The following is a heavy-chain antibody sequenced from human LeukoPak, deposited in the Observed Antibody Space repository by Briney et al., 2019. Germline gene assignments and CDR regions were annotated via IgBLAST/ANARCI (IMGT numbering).Heavy chain of an antibody. D-gene: IGHD2-21*02. CDR3: AIGVVVTAIATHTYFDY. CDR1: GFTFNNYW. Sequence: PGGSLRISCAASGFTFNNYWMSWVRQAPGKGLEWVANIKEDGSAKYYVDSVKGRFTISRDNAKKSLYLQMNSLRAEDTAVYYCAIGVVVTAIATHTYFDYWGQGTLVTVSS. V-gene: IGHV3-7*01. CDR2: IKEDGSAK. J-gene: IGHJ4*02.